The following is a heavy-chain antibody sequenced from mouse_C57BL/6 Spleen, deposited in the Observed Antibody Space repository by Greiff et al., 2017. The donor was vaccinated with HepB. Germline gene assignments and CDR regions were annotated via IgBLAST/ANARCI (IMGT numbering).Heavy chain of an antibody. Sequence: VKLQQPGAELVRPGSSVKLSCKASGYTFTSYWMHWVKQRPIQGLEWIGNIDPSDSETHYNQKFKDKATLTVDKSSSTAYMQRSSLTSEDSAVYYCARRGNYLDYWGQGTTLTDSS. V-gene: IGHV1-52*01. CDR3: ARRGNYLDY. CDR2: IDPSDSET. J-gene: IGHJ2*01. CDR1: GYTFTSYW.